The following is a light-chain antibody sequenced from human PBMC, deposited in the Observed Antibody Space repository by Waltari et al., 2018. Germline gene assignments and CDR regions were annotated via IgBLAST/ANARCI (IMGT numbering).Light chain of an antibody. Sequence: YVLTQPPSVSVAPGKTATLTCGGENIESKSVNWYQQKAGQAPVLVLFYETDRPSGFPDRFSGSNSGNTATLTISWVEAGDEADYHCQVWDDTTNSGVFGGGTRLTVL. J-gene: IGLJ3*02. CDR2: YET. V-gene: IGLV3-21*01. CDR1: NIESKS. CDR3: QVWDDTTNSGV.